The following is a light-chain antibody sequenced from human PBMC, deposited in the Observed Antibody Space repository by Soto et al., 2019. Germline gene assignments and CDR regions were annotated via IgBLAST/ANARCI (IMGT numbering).Light chain of an antibody. Sequence: QSVLTQPASVSGSPGQSITISCTGTSSDVGGYNYVSWYQQHPGKAPKIMIYDVSNRPSGVSNRFSGSKSGNTASLTISGLQAEDEADYYCSSYTSSSTPNIFGTGTKLTVL. J-gene: IGLJ1*01. V-gene: IGLV2-14*01. CDR2: DVS. CDR1: SSDVGGYNY. CDR3: SSYTSSSTPNI.